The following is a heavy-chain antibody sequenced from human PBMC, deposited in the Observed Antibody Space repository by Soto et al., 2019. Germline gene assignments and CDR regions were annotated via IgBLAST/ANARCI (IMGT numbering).Heavy chain of an antibody. Sequence: ASVKVSCKTSGYTFTGYSVQWVRQALGQGLEWLGWINPNSGGTDYAQKFLGRVILTRDVSITTAYMEVTSLRSDDTAVYYCARAATASNNWFDPWGQGTLVTVYS. CDR3: ARAATASNNWFDP. J-gene: IGHJ5*02. D-gene: IGHD1-1*01. V-gene: IGHV1-2*02. CDR2: INPNSGGT. CDR1: GYTFTGYS.